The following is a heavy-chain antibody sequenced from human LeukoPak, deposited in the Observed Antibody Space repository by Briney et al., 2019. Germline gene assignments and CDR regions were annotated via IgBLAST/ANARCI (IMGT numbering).Heavy chain of an antibody. CDR1: GFTFSSYA. V-gene: IGHV3-23*01. D-gene: IGHD2-2*01. J-gene: IGHJ4*02. CDR3: AKDKGNVVVPAATYFDY. CDR2: ISGRGGST. Sequence: GGSLRLSCAASGFTFSSYAMNWVRQAPGKGLQWVSSISGRGGSTYYADSVKGRFTISRDNSKNTLYLQMNSLRAEDTAVYYCAKDKGNVVVPAATYFDYWGQGTLVTVSS.